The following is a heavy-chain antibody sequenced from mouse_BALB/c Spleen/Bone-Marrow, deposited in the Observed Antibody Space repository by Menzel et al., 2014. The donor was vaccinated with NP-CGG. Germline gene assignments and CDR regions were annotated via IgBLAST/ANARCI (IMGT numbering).Heavy chain of an antibody. CDR2: ILPGSGST. J-gene: IGHJ4*01. V-gene: IGHV1-9*01. CDR3: GNYYAMDY. Sequence: VQLQQSGAELMKPGASVKISCKATGYTFSSYWIEWVKQRPGHGLEWIGEILPGSGSTNYNEKFKGKATFTADTSSNTAYMQLSSLASEDSAVYYCGNYYAMDYWGQGTSVTVSS. CDR1: GYTFSSYW.